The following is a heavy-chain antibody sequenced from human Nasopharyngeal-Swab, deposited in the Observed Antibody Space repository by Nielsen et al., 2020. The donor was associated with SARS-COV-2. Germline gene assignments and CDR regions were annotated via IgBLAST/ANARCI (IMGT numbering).Heavy chain of an antibody. V-gene: IGHV5-51*01. Sequence: GKSLKISCKGSGYSITSYWIVWLRQLPGKGPESMGIIYPGDSDTRYSPTFQGQVTISADKSISTAYLQWRSLTASDSAMYFCARDSEYSSSLGYWGQGTLVTVSS. J-gene: IGHJ4*02. CDR2: IYPGDSDT. D-gene: IGHD6-13*01. CDR1: GYSITSYW. CDR3: ARDSEYSSSLGY.